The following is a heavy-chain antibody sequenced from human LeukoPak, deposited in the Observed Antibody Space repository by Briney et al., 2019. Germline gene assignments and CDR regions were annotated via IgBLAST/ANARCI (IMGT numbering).Heavy chain of an antibody. CDR3: AADPYYYGSGSPYFDY. Sequence: ASVKVSCKASGYTFTSYYMHLVRQAPGQGLEWMGIINPSGGSTSYAQKFQGRVTITRDMSTSTAYMELSSLRSEDTAVYYCAADPYYYGSGSPYFDYWGQGTLVTVSS. CDR2: INPSGGST. CDR1: GYTFTSYY. V-gene: IGHV1-46*01. D-gene: IGHD3-10*01. J-gene: IGHJ4*02.